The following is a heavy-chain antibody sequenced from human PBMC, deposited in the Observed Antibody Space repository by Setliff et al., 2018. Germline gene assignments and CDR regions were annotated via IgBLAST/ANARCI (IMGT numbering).Heavy chain of an antibody. CDR1: GDSISGVSHY. CDR2: IDYGGNT. V-gene: IGHV4-39*01. CDR3: ARHRRSCSGASCHFDY. D-gene: IGHD2-15*01. J-gene: IGHJ4*02. Sequence: SETLSLTCTVSGDSISGVSHYWGWIRQSPGRGLEWLGSIDYGGNTFYNPSLKSRVSMSVDTSTKQFSLMLSSMTAADATVYYCARHRRSCSGASCHFDYWGRGALVTVSS.